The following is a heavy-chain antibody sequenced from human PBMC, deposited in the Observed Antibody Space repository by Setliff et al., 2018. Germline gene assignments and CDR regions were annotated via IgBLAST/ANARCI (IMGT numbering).Heavy chain of an antibody. CDR3: ARAGSAAAGRKGIFEY. CDR2: INPGCGSS. D-gene: IGHD6-13*01. CDR1: GYTFTSYY. Sequence: ASVKVSCKASGYTFTSYYMHWVRQAPGQGLEWMGIINPGCGSSSSTEKFQGRVTMTRDTSASTVYMEMGNLTSDDTAVYYCARAGSAAAGRKGIFEYWGQGSLVTVSS. V-gene: IGHV1-46*01. J-gene: IGHJ4*02.